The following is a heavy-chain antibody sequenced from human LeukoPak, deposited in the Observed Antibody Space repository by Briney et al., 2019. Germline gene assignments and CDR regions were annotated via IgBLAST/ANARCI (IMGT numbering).Heavy chain of an antibody. V-gene: IGHV6-1*01. Sequence: SQTLSLTCALSGDSVSSNSATWNWIRQSPSRGLEWLGRTYYRSKWYKYYAVSVKGRITINPDTSKNQFSLQPNSVTPEDTAVYYCGRGPSYFQHWGQGTLVTVSS. J-gene: IGHJ1*01. CDR1: GDSVSSNSAT. CDR3: GRGPSYFQH. CDR2: TYYRSKWYK.